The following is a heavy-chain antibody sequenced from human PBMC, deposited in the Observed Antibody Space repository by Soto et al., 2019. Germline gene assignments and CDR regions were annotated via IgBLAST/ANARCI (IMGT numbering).Heavy chain of an antibody. D-gene: IGHD6-13*01. CDR2: IYYSGST. Sequence: PSETLSLTCTVSGGSISSYYWSWIRQPPGKGLEWIGYIYYSGSTNYNPSLKSRVTISVDTSKNQFSLKLSSVTAADTAVYYCARRTSSSWSDIFDYWGQGTLVTVSS. CDR1: GGSISSYY. J-gene: IGHJ4*02. V-gene: IGHV4-59*08. CDR3: ARRTSSSWSDIFDY.